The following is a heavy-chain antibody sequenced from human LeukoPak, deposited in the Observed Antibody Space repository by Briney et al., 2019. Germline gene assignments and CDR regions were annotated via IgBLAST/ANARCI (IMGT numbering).Heavy chain of an antibody. Sequence: ASVKVSCKASGYTFTSYDINWVRQAPGQGLEWMGWISAYNGNTNYAQKLQGRVTMTTDTSTSTAYMELRSLRSDDTAVYYCAREGGIAVAGVFDYWGQGTLVTVSS. V-gene: IGHV1-18*01. J-gene: IGHJ4*02. CDR1: GYTFTSYD. CDR2: ISAYNGNT. CDR3: AREGGIAVAGVFDY. D-gene: IGHD6-19*01.